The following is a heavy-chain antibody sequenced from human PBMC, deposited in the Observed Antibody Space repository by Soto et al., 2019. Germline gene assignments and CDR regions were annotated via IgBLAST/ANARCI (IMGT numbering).Heavy chain of an antibody. V-gene: IGHV3-23*01. CDR2: ISGSGGST. D-gene: IGHD3-10*01. Sequence: GSLRLSCAASGFTFSSYAMSWVRQAPGKGLEWVSAISGSGGSTYYAVSVKGRFTISRDNSKYTLYLQMNSLRAEDTAVYYCAKNSYYGSGRKNYYYYYMDVWGKGTTVTVSS. J-gene: IGHJ6*03. CDR1: GFTFSSYA. CDR3: AKNSYYGSGRKNYYYYYMDV.